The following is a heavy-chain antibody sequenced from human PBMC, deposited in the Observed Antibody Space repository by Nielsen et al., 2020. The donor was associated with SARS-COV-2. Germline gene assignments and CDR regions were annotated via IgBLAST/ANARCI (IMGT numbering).Heavy chain of an antibody. Sequence: ASVKVSCKASGYTFTGYYMHWVRQAPGQGLEWMGWINPNSGGTNYAQKFQGWVTMTRDTSISTAYMELSRLRSDDTAVYYCARDSSGSQYYYYGMDVWDQGTTVTVSS. D-gene: IGHD6-19*01. CDR1: GYTFTGYY. CDR2: INPNSGGT. J-gene: IGHJ6*02. CDR3: ARDSSGSQYYYYGMDV. V-gene: IGHV1-2*04.